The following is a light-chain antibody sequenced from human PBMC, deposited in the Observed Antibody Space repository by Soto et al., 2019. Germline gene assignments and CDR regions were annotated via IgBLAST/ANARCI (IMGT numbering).Light chain of an antibody. CDR2: DAS. CDR1: QSVSSA. CDR3: QQRSSWPIT. Sequence: ETVMTPSPATLSVSPGERATLSCRASQSVSSALAWYQQKPGLPPRLLIYDASTRATGIPARFSGSGSGTDFTLTISDVQPEDFAVYYCQQRSSWPITFGQGTRLEIK. V-gene: IGKV3-11*01. J-gene: IGKJ5*01.